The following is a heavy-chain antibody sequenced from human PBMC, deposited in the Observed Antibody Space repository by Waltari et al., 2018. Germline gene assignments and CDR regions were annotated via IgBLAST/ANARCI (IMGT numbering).Heavy chain of an antibody. J-gene: IGHJ6*02. CDR1: GGTFSSYA. D-gene: IGHD2-15*01. Sequence: QVQLVQSGAEVKKPGSSVKVSCKASGGTFSSYAISWVRQAPGQGLEWMGGIIPIFGTANYAQKFQGRVTITADESTSTAYMELSSLRSEDTAVYYCAFGYCSGGSCYWYYYYGMDVWGQGTTVIVSS. CDR3: AFGYCSGGSCYWYYYYGMDV. V-gene: IGHV1-69*01. CDR2: IIPIFGTA.